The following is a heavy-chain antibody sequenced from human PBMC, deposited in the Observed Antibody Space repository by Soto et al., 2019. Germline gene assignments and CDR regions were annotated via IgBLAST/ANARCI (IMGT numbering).Heavy chain of an antibody. CDR1: GFTFSSYG. Sequence: QVQLVESGGGVVQPGTSLRLSCATSGFTFSSYGMYWVRQAPGKGLEWVAVIWYEGANEYYADSVKGRFTISRDNSKNTLYLQMNSLRDEDTAIYYCGKDVGNRWSYYFDFWGQGTLVTVSS. D-gene: IGHD2-15*01. V-gene: IGHV3-33*06. J-gene: IGHJ4*01. CDR2: IWYEGANE. CDR3: GKDVGNRWSYYFDF.